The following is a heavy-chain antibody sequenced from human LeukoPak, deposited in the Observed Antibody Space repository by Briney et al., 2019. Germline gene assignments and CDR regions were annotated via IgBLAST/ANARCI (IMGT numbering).Heavy chain of an antibody. Sequence: ASVKVSCKASGYTFSSYGISWVRQAPGQGLEWMGWISAYNGNTNYAQKLQGRVTITTDTSTSTAYMELRSLRSDDTAVYYCARAAWETVVAATDWFDPWGQGTLVTVSS. J-gene: IGHJ5*02. D-gene: IGHD2-15*01. CDR1: GYTFSSYG. CDR2: ISAYNGNT. V-gene: IGHV1-18*01. CDR3: ARAAWETVVAATDWFDP.